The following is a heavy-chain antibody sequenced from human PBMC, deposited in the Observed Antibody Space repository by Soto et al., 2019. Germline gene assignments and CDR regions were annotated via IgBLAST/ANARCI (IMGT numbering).Heavy chain of an antibody. Sequence: PGESLKIACKGSGYSFTSYWICWVRQMPGKGLEWMGIIYPGDSDTRYSPSFQGQVTISADKSISTAYLQWSSLKASDTAMYYCARHYCSSTSCYPVYYYSYGMDVWGQGTTVTVSS. J-gene: IGHJ6*02. CDR3: ARHYCSSTSCYPVYYYSYGMDV. D-gene: IGHD2-2*01. CDR2: IYPGDSDT. V-gene: IGHV5-51*01. CDR1: GYSFTSYW.